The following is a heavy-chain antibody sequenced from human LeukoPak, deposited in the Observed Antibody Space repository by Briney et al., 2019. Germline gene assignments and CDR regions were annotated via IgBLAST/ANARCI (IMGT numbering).Heavy chain of an antibody. CDR1: GGSFSGYY. CDR3: ARGSRLSSSWDFDY. V-gene: IGHV4-34*01. CDR2: INHSGST. J-gene: IGHJ4*02. Sequence: PSETLSLTCAVYGGSFSGYYWSWIRQPPGKGLEWIGEINHSGSTNYNPSLKSRVTISVDTSKNQFSLKLSSVTAADTAVYYCARGSRLSSSWDFDYWGQGTLVTVSS. D-gene: IGHD6-13*01.